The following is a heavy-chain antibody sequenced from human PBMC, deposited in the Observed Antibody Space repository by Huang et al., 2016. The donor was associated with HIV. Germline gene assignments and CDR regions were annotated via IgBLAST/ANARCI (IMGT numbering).Heavy chain of an antibody. CDR2: MNPNSGNT. CDR3: ARGLPIHGSGSSLYDY. Sequence: QVQLVQSGAEVRKPGASVKVSCKASGYTFTSYDINWVRQATGQGLEWMGWMNPNSGNTGYVQKLQGRVTMTRNTSISTAYMEVTNLRSEDTAVYYCARGLPIHGSGSSLYDYWGQGTLVIVSS. D-gene: IGHD3-10*01. J-gene: IGHJ4*02. CDR1: GYTFTSYD. V-gene: IGHV1-8*01.